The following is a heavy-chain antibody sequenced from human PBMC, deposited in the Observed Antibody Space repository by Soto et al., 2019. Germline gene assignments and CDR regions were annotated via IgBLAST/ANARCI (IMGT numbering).Heavy chain of an antibody. CDR2: IYYSGST. V-gene: IGHV4-39*01. D-gene: IGHD2-15*01. Sequence: PSETLSLTCTVSGGSISSSSYYWGWIRQPPGKGLEWIGSIYYSGSTYYNPSLKSRVTISVDTSKNQFSLKLSSVTAADTAVYYCARGGPTFRCSGGSCYSGWFDPWGQGTLVTVSS. CDR1: GGSISSSSYY. CDR3: ARGGPTFRCSGGSCYSGWFDP. J-gene: IGHJ5*02.